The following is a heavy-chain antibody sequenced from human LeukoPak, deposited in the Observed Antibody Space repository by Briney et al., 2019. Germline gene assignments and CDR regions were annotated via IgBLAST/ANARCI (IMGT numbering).Heavy chain of an antibody. CDR1: GFTFSNYG. CDR2: IWYDRSSK. J-gene: IGHJ4*02. V-gene: IGHV3-33*01. D-gene: IGHD3-10*01. CDR3: ARALSSMVRGVLAY. Sequence: GGSLRLSCAASGFTFSNYGMHWVRQAPGKGLEWVAIIWYDRSSKFYADSVKGRFTIFRDNSKNTLDLQMNSLRAEDTALYYCARALSSMVRGVLAYWGQGTLVTVSS.